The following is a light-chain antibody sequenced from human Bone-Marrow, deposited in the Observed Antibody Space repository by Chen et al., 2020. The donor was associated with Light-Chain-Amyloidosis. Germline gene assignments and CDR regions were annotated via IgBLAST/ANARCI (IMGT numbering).Light chain of an antibody. V-gene: IGLV6-57*01. CDR1: SGSMATNY. Sequence: NFMLTQPHSVSESPRKTVLISCTRSSGSMATNYVQWYQQRPGSSPTTVIYEDDQRPSGVPDRFSGSIDRSSNSASLTISGLKTEDEADYYCQSYQGSSQVVFGGGTKLTVL. CDR2: EDD. CDR3: QSYQGSSQVV. J-gene: IGLJ3*02.